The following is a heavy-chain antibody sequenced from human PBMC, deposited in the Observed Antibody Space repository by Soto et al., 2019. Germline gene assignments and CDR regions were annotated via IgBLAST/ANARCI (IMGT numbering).Heavy chain of an antibody. CDR1: VFTFSSYV. V-gene: IGHV3-30*18. Sequence: GRSLTVSGVASVFTFSSYVIHWVRQAPGKGLEWVAVISSDGNTKYYADSVKGRFTISRDNSKNTLYLQMDSLRPEDTAVYYRPKEVAVAGDFDYWGHGTLVTVSS. CDR3: PKEVAVAGDFDY. CDR2: ISSDGNTK. J-gene: IGHJ4*01. D-gene: IGHD6-19*01.